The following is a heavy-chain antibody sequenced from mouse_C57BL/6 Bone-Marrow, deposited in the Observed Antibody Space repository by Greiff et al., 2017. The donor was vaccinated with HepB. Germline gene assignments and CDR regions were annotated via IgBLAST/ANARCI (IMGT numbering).Heavy chain of an antibody. Sequence: QVQLQQPGAELVKPGASVKMSCKASGYTFTSYWITWVKQRPGQGLEWIGDIYPGSGSTNYNEKFKSKATLTVDTSSSTAYMQLSSLTSEDSAVYYRARITTVVATMDYYAMDYWGQGTSVTVSS. J-gene: IGHJ4*01. V-gene: IGHV1-55*01. D-gene: IGHD1-1*01. CDR1: GYTFTSYW. CDR2: IYPGSGST. CDR3: ARITTVVATMDYYAMDY.